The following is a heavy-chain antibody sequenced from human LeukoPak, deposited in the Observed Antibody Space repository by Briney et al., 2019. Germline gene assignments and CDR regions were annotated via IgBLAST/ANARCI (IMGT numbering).Heavy chain of an antibody. Sequence: KPGESRKISCKGSGYSFTSYCIAWVRQMPGKGLEWMGIIYPGDSDTRYSPSFQGQVTISADRSISTAYLQWSSLKASDTAVYYCARQGALVATTYVDYWGQGTPVTLSS. J-gene: IGHJ4*02. D-gene: IGHD5-12*01. CDR1: GYSFTSYC. CDR2: IYPGDSDT. V-gene: IGHV5-51*01. CDR3: ARQGALVATTYVDY.